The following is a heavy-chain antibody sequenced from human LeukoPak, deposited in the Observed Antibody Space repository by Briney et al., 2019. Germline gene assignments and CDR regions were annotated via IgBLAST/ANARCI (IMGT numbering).Heavy chain of an antibody. V-gene: IGHV3-7*01. J-gene: IGHJ4*02. CDR2: MKPDGSES. CDR1: GLTFSGSW. D-gene: IGHD1-14*01. CDR3: ARDRGRNSFDY. Sequence: GGSLRLSCAVSGLTFSGSWIPWIRQAPGKGLEWVSRMKPDGSESWYVDSVKGRFTISRDNSKNSLYLQLTSLRAEDTALYYCARDRGRNSFDYWGQGTLVSVSS.